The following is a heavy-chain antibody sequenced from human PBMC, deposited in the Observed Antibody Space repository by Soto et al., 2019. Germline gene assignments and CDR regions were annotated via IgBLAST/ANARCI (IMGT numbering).Heavy chain of an antibody. V-gene: IGHV3-30*18. J-gene: IGHJ6*02. CDR3: ANARQEGGDSSGYYPYYYYYYGMDV. CDR2: ISYDGSNK. D-gene: IGHD3-22*01. Sequence: GSLRLSCAASGFTFSSYGMHWVRQAPGKGLEWVAVISYDGSNKYYADSVKGRFTISRDNSKNTLYLQMNSLRAEDTAVYYCANARQEGGDSSGYYPYYYYYYGMDVWGQGTTVTVSS. CDR1: GFTFSSYG.